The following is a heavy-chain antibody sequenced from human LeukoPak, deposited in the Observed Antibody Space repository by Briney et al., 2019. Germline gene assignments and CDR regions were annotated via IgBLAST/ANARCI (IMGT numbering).Heavy chain of an antibody. CDR3: ARDGLNGVGAAIRTYYFDY. CDR1: GFTFSHYG. D-gene: IGHD2-15*01. J-gene: IGHJ4*02. Sequence: GGSLRLSCAASGFTFSHYGMHWVRQAPGKGLEWVAVISYDGTNKYYADSVKGRFTISRDNSKNTLYLQVNSLRAEDTAVYYCARDGLNGVGAAIRTYYFDYWGQGTLVTVSS. CDR2: ISYDGTNK. V-gene: IGHV3-30*03.